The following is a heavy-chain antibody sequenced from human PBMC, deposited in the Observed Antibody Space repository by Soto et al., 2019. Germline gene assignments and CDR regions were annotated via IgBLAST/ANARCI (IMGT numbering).Heavy chain of an antibody. D-gene: IGHD3-16*01. CDR1: GFTFSSYG. J-gene: IGHJ6*02. Sequence: QPGGSVRLSCAASGFTFSSYGMHWVRQAPGKGLEWVAVIWYDGSNKYYADSVKGRFTISRDNSKNTLYLQMNSLRAEDTAVYYCAREEQWGSEASYYYGMDVWGQGTTVTVSS. V-gene: IGHV3-33*01. CDR3: AREEQWGSEASYYYGMDV. CDR2: IWYDGSNK.